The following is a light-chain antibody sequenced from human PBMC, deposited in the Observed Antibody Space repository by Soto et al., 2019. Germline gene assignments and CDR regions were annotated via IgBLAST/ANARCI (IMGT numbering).Light chain of an antibody. Sequence: IVLTQSPGTLSLSPGERATLSCRASQSVSSNYLAWYQQKPGQAPRLLIYDASRRHTGIPDRFSGSGSGTDFTLTISWLQPEDFAVYYCEQYGSSPLTFGQGTKLEIK. V-gene: IGKV3-20*01. J-gene: IGKJ2*01. CDR3: EQYGSSPLT. CDR2: DAS. CDR1: QSVSSNY.